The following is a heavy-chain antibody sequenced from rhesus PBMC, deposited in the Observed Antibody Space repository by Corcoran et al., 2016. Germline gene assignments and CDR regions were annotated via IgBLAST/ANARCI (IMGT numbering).Heavy chain of an antibody. Sequence: EVQLVQSGAEVKKPGATVKISCKASGCTFTDHYLTWVRQAPGKGLEWMGGGEPEDGEADYAKKFQNRVTITADMYTDTAYMELSSLRSEDTAVYYCARRTGYYYWYFDSWGPGTPITISS. V-gene: IGHV1-111*02. CDR3: ARRTGYYYWYFDS. D-gene: IGHD3-3*01. CDR1: GCTFTDHY. CDR2: GEPEDGEA. J-gene: IGHJ2*01.